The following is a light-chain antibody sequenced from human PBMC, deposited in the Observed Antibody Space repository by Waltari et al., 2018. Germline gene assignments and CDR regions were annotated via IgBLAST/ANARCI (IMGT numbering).Light chain of an antibody. V-gene: IGKV3-20*01. Sequence: EIVLTHSPGSLSLSPVERDTLSCRASQSVSSGSLAWYLHKPGQAPRLLIYGASRRATGIPDRFSGTGSGTDFTLIISRLEPEDFAVYYCQQYVTSPGTFGPGTKVDVK. J-gene: IGKJ3*01. CDR2: GAS. CDR1: QSVSSGS. CDR3: QQYVTSPGT.